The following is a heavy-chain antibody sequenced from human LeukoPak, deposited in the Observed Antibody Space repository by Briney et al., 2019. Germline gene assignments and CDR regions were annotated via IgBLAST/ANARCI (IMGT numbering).Heavy chain of an antibody. CDR1: GFTFSSYA. V-gene: IGHV3-30*04. Sequence: GGSLRLSCAASGFTFSSYATHWVRQAPGKGLEWVAVISYDGSNKYYADSVKGRFTISRDNSKNTLYLQMNSLRAEDTAVYYCARGIAVSWFDPWGQGTLVTVSS. CDR3: ARGIAVSWFDP. CDR2: ISYDGSNK. J-gene: IGHJ5*02. D-gene: IGHD6-19*01.